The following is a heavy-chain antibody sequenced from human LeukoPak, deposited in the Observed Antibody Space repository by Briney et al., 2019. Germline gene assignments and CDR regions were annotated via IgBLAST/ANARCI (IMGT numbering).Heavy chain of an antibody. CDR2: INHSGST. V-gene: IGHV4-34*01. J-gene: IGHJ4*02. CDR3: ARVSKQLALLGFDY. D-gene: IGHD6-6*01. Sequence: NTSETLSLTCAVYGGSFSGYYWSWIRQPPGKGLEWIGEINHSGSTNYNPSLKSRVTISVDKSKNQFSLKLSSVTAADTAVYYCARVSKQLALLGFDYWGQGTLVTVSS. CDR1: GGSFSGYY.